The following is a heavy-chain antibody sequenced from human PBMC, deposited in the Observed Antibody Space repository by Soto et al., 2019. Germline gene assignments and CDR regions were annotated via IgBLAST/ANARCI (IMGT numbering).Heavy chain of an antibody. V-gene: IGHV3-30-3*01. CDR1: GFTFSSNA. CDR2: MSYDGSNE. Sequence: QVQLVESGGGGVQPGRSLRLSCAASGFTFSSNAMHWVRQAPGKGLEWVAVMSYDGSNEYYADSVKGRFTISRDNSKNTLYLQMNSLRAEDTAVYYCARDSILSGTTRPPPLDYWGQGTLVTVSS. D-gene: IGHD4-17*01. CDR3: ARDSILSGTTRPPPLDY. J-gene: IGHJ4*02.